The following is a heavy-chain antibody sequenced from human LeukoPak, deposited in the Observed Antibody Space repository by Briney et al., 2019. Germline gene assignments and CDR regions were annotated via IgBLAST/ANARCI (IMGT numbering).Heavy chain of an antibody. D-gene: IGHD5-18*01. J-gene: IGHJ4*01. CDR2: IWHDRSNK. CDR3: ARVLDTAGMGY. Sequence: GGSLRLSCAASGFTFSDFAIHWVRQAPGKGLEWVAIIWHDRSNKYYADSVKGRFSISRDNSKNTVYLQMSRLRAEDTAVYYCARVLDTAGMGYWGHGTLVTVSS. CDR1: GFTFSDFA. V-gene: IGHV3-33*01.